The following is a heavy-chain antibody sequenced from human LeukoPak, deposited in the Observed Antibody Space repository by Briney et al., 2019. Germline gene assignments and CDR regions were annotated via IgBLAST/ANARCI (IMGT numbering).Heavy chain of an antibody. CDR2: ISGSGGST. CDR3: AKEGYSSSSYFDY. V-gene: IGHV3-23*01. Sequence: GGSLRLSCAASGFTFSSDAMSWGRQAPGKGLEWVSAISGSGGSTYYADSVKGRFTISRDNSKNTLYLQMNGLRAEDTAVYYCAKEGYSSSSYFDYWGQGTLVTVSS. J-gene: IGHJ4*02. D-gene: IGHD6-6*01. CDR1: GFTFSSDA.